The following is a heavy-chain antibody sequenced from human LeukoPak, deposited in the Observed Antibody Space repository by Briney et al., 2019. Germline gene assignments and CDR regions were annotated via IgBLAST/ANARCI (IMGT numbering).Heavy chain of an antibody. D-gene: IGHD4-4*01. Sequence: SETLSLTCAVYGGSFSGYYWSWIRQPPGKGLEWIGEINHSGSTNYNPSLKSRVTISVDTSKNQFSLKLSSVTAADTAAYYCATTRPLTTVTTFDYWGQGTQVTVSS. J-gene: IGHJ4*02. CDR2: INHSGST. CDR1: GGSFSGYY. V-gene: IGHV4-34*01. CDR3: ATTRPLTTVTTFDY.